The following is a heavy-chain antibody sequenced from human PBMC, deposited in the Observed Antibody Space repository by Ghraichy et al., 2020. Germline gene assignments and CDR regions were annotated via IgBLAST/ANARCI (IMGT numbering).Heavy chain of an antibody. J-gene: IGHJ5*02. V-gene: IGHV1-24*01. Sequence: ASVKVSCKVSGYTLTELSMHWVRQAPGKGLEWMGGFDPEDGETIYAQKFQGRVTMTEDTSTDTAYMELSSLRSEDTAVYYCATVHRRFLEWLSHNWFDPWGQGTLVTVSS. CDR2: FDPEDGET. CDR1: GYTLTELS. CDR3: ATVHRRFLEWLSHNWFDP. D-gene: IGHD3-3*01.